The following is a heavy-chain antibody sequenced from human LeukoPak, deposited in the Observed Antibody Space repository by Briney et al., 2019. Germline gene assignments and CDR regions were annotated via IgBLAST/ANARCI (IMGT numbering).Heavy chain of an antibody. CDR1: GGSISSYY. V-gene: IGHV4-59*01. CDR3: ARDIIDSSGYYAGWFDP. CDR2: IYYSGST. D-gene: IGHD3-22*01. Sequence: RPSETLSLTCTVSGGSISSYYWSWIRQPPGKGLEWIGYIYYSGSTNYNPSLKSRVTISVDTSKNQFSLKLSPVTAADTAVYYCARDIIDSSGYYAGWFDPWGQGTLVTVSS. J-gene: IGHJ5*02.